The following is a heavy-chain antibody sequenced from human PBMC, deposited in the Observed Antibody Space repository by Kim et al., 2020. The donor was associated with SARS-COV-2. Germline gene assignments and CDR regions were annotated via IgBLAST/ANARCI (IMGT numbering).Heavy chain of an antibody. V-gene: IGHV1-24*01. D-gene: IGHD3-22*01. CDR3: ATEVHDSSGYPPQY. J-gene: IGHJ4*02. Sequence: AQKFQGRVTMTEDTSTDTAYMELSSLRSEDTAVYYCATEVHDSSGYPPQYWGQGTLVTVSS.